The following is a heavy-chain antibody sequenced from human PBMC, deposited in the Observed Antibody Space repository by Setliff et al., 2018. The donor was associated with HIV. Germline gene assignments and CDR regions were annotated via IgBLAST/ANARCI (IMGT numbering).Heavy chain of an antibody. J-gene: IGHJ5*02. CDR2: IYTSGST. D-gene: IGHD5-18*01. CDR1: GGSISSGSYY. V-gene: IGHV4-61*02. Sequence: SETLSLTCTVSGGSISSGSYYWSWIRQPAGKGLEWIGRIYTSGSTNYDPSLKSRVTISVDTSKNQFSLKLSSVTAADTAVYYCAREGGTPDTAMVTTFDHWGQGTLVTVSS. CDR3: AREGGTPDTAMVTTFDH.